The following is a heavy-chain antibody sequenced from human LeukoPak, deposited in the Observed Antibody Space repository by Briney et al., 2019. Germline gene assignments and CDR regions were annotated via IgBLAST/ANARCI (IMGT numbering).Heavy chain of an antibody. CDR2: IYSGDSHT. CDR3: ARLSAGLYFDY. J-gene: IGHJ4*02. D-gene: IGHD6-19*01. V-gene: IGHV5-51*01. Sequence: GESLKISCKGSGYSFTYWIGWVRQMPGKGLEWMGIIYSGDSHTKYSPSFQGRVTISADKSISTAYLQWSSLEASDTAMYYCARLSAGLYFDYWGQGTLVTVSS. CDR1: GYSFTYW.